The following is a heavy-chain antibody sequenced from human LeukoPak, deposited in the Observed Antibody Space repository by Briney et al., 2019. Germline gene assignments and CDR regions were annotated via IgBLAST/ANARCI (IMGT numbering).Heavy chain of an antibody. CDR3: ARGRDIGWFDP. V-gene: IGHV4-59*12. Sequence: SETLSLTCTVSGGSISTYYWSWIRQPPGKGLEWSGYIYYSGSTYYNPSLKSRVTISVDRSKNQFSLKLSSVTAADTAVYYCARGRDIGWFDPWGQGTLVTVSS. CDR2: IYYSGST. J-gene: IGHJ5*02. D-gene: IGHD5-12*01. CDR1: GGSISTYY.